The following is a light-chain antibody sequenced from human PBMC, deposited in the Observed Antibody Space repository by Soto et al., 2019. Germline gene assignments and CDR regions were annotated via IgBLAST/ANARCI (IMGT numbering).Light chain of an antibody. CDR2: AAS. V-gene: IGKV1-8*01. CDR1: QGISSY. Sequence: AIRMTQSPSSFSSSTGDRVTITCRASQGISSYLAWYQQKPGKAPKLLIYAASTLQSGVPSRFSGSGSGTEFTLTISSLQPDDFATYYCQQYNSYQGTFGQGTKV. CDR3: QQYNSYQGT. J-gene: IGKJ1*01.